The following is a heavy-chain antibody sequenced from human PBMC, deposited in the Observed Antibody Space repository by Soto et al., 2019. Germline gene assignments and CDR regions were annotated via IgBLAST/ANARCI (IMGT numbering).Heavy chain of an antibody. D-gene: IGHD3-10*01. V-gene: IGHV1-3*01. CDR3: ARLGPYASGTYSFRHNRFDP. Sequence: SVKVSCKASGYTFTNYAMHWVRQAPGQRLEWMGWINAGNGNTKYSQKFQGRVTITRDTSASTAYMELSSLRSEDTAVYYCARLGPYASGTYSFRHNRFDPWGQGTQVTVSS. CDR1: GYTFTNYA. CDR2: INAGNGNT. J-gene: IGHJ5*02.